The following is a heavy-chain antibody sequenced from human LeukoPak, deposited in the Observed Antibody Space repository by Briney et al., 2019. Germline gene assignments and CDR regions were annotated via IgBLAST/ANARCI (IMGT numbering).Heavy chain of an antibody. Sequence: GGSLRLSCAASGFTFSSYSMNWVRQAPGKGLEWVSVIYSGGSTYYADSVKGRFTISRDNSKNTLYLQMNSLRAEDTAVYYCARRRGYSYGYRYWGQGTLVTVSS. D-gene: IGHD5-18*01. CDR2: IYSGGST. J-gene: IGHJ4*02. V-gene: IGHV3-66*01. CDR3: ARRRGYSYGYRY. CDR1: GFTFSSYS.